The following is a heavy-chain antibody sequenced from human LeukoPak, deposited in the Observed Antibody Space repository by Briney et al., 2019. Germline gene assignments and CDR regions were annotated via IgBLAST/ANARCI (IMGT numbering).Heavy chain of an antibody. CDR2: MNRNSGNT. D-gene: IGHD5-24*01. CDR1: GYTFTSYD. CDR3: ARVSAGWLQSLGY. J-gene: IGHJ4*02. V-gene: IGHV1-8*01. Sequence: APVKVSCKASGYTFTSYDINWVRQAPGQGLEWMGWMNRNSGNTGYAQKFQGRVTLTRNTSISTAYMELSSLRSEDTAVYYCARVSAGWLQSLGYWGQGTLVTVSS.